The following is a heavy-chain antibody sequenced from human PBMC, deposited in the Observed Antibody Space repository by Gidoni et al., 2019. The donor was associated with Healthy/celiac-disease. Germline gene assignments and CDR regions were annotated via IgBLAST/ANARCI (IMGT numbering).Heavy chain of an antibody. CDR1: GGTLRSYP. CDR2: IIPIFGTA. D-gene: IGHD3-3*01. Sequence: QVQLVQSGAEVKKPGSSVKVSCKASGGTLRSYPIPRVRQAPGTGLEWMGGIIPIFGTANYAQKFQGRVTITADESTSTAYMELSSLRSEDTAVYYCARAKGGLYDFWSGYLSWFDPWGQGTLVTVSS. CDR3: ARAKGGLYDFWSGYLSWFDP. J-gene: IGHJ5*02. V-gene: IGHV1-69*01.